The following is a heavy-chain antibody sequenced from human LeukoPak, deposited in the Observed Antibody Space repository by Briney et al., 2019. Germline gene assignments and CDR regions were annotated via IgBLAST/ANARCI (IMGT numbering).Heavy chain of an antibody. J-gene: IGHJ6*02. CDR1: GFTFSSYG. CDR2: IWYDGCKE. CDR3: ARANYGSGSNYYYGLDV. D-gene: IGHD3-10*01. Sequence: GGSLRLSCAASGFTFSSYGMHWVRQAPGKGLEWVAVIWYDGCKEYYVESVKGRFTISRDNSKNTLYLQMNSLRAEDTAVYYCARANYGSGSNYYYGLDVWGQGTTVTVSS. V-gene: IGHV3-33*01.